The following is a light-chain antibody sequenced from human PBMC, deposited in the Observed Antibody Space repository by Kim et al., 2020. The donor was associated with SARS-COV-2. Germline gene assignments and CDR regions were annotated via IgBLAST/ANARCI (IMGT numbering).Light chain of an antibody. CDR3: QQYDDWRPYT. CDR2: GAS. Sequence: VSPGERATLSCRASQTVRSNLAWSQQQPGQAPRLLIYGASTRATGIPARFSGSGSGTEFTLTISSLQSEDSAIYYCQQYDDWRPYTFGQGTKLEI. J-gene: IGKJ2*01. V-gene: IGKV3-15*01. CDR1: QTVRSN.